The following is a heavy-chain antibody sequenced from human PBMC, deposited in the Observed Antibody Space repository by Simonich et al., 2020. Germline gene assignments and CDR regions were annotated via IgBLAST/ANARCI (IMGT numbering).Heavy chain of an antibody. V-gene: IGHV3-74*01. CDR2: VNFDGSST. CDR3: ARNRLDY. J-gene: IGHJ4*02. Sequence: EVQLVESGGGLVQPGGALRLSCAASGFTFSSYWMHWDCQAPGKGLWWVSLVNFDGSSTSSADSGKCRFTISRDNAKTTLYLQMNSLRAEDTAVYYCARNRLDYWGQGTLVTVSS. CDR1: GFTFSSYW.